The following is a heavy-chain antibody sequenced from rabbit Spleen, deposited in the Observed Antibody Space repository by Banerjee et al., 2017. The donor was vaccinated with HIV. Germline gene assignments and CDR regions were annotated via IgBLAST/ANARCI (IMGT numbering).Heavy chain of an antibody. V-gene: IGHV1S45*01. Sequence: QEHLKESGGGLVQPGGSLKLSCTASGFTLSSYYMNWVRQAPGKGLEWIGCIYGGWIGNKWYASWAKGRFTISKTSNTVTLQMTSLTVADTATYFCARHGGMLDYKLWGPGTLVTVS. CDR3: ARHGGMLDYKL. J-gene: IGHJ4*01. D-gene: IGHD6-1*01. CDR1: GFTLSSYYM. CDR2: IYGGWIGNK.